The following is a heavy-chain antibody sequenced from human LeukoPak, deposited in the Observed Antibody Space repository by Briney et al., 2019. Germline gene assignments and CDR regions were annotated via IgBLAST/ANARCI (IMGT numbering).Heavy chain of an antibody. J-gene: IGHJ4*02. V-gene: IGHV1-2*02. CDR1: GYTFTGYY. Sequence: ASVKVSCKASGYTFTGYYMHWVRQAPGQGLEWMGWINPNSGGTNYAQKFQGRVTMTRDTSISTAHMELSRLRSDDTAVYYCARARITMVRGVTVWDYWGQGTLVTVSS. CDR3: ARARITMVRGVTVWDY. CDR2: INPNSGGT. D-gene: IGHD3-10*01.